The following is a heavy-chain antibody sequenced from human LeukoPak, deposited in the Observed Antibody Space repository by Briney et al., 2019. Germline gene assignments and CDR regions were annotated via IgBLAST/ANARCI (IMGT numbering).Heavy chain of an antibody. CDR1: GFTVSSNY. CDR2: IYSSGNT. Sequence: PGGSLRLSCAASGFTVSSNYMSWVRQAPGKGLEWVSIIYSSGNTYYADSVKGRFTISRDNSKNTLYLQMNSLRAEDTAVYYCATMTTVIMGGYYGMDVWGQGTTVTVSS. CDR3: ATMTTVIMGGYYGMDV. D-gene: IGHD4-17*01. V-gene: IGHV3-53*01. J-gene: IGHJ6*02.